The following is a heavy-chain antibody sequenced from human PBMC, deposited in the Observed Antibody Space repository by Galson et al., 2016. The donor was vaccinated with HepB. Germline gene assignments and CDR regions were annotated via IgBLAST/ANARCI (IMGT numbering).Heavy chain of an antibody. Sequence: SVKVSCKASGYTFTKNAIHWVRQAPGQRLEWMGWINGDNGDTEYPQKFQDRVTITRDTSASTADMELSSLRSEDTAVYYCARGLLRYSSSWSFYLDFWGQGSLVTVSS. CDR2: INGDNGDT. CDR1: GYTFTKNA. J-gene: IGHJ4*02. CDR3: ARGLLRYSSSWSFYLDF. D-gene: IGHD6-13*01. V-gene: IGHV1-3*01.